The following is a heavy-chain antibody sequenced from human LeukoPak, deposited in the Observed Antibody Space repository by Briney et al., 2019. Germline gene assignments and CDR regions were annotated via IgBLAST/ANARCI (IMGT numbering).Heavy chain of an antibody. V-gene: IGHV1-69*05. J-gene: IGHJ1*01. Sequence: SVKVSCKASGGTFSSYAISWVRQAPGQGLEWMGRIIPIFGTANYAQKFQGRVTITTDESTSTAYVELSSLRSEDTAVYYCARGGYYYDSSGYSRNNEYFQHWGQGTLVTVSS. CDR1: GGTFSSYA. CDR2: IIPIFGTA. CDR3: ARGGYYYDSSGYSRNNEYFQH. D-gene: IGHD3-22*01.